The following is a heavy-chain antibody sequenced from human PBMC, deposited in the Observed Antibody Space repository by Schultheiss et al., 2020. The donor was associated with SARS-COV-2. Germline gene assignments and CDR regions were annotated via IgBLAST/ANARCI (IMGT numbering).Heavy chain of an antibody. CDR3: ARDSPAKTTVTTDY. Sequence: GGSLRLSCAASGFTFSSYAMSWVRQAPGKGLEWVSAISGSGGSTYYADYVKGRFTISRDNAKNSLYLQMNSLRDEDTAVYYCARDSPAKTTVTTDYWGQGTLVTVSS. V-gene: IGHV3-23*01. D-gene: IGHD4-11*01. CDR2: ISGSGGST. J-gene: IGHJ4*02. CDR1: GFTFSSYA.